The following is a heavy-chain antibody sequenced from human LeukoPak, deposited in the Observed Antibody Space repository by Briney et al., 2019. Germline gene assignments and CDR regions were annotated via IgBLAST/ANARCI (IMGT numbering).Heavy chain of an antibody. D-gene: IGHD2-15*01. Sequence: GGSLRLSCAASGFTFSSYAMHWVRQAPGKGLEWVAVMSYDGGHKYYADSVKGRFTISRDNSKNTLYLQMNSLRAEDTAVYYCAKGQLVDYGMDVWGQGTAVTVSS. CDR1: GFTFSSYA. J-gene: IGHJ6*02. CDR2: MSYDGGHK. CDR3: AKGQLVDYGMDV. V-gene: IGHV3-30*18.